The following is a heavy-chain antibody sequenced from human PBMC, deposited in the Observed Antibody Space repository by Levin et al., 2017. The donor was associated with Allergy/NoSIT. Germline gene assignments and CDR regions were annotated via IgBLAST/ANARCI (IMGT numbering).Heavy chain of an antibody. Sequence: LSLTCAASGFTFSSYGMHWVRQAPGKGLEWVAVISYDGSNKYYADSVKGRFTISRDNSKNTLYLQMNSLRAEDTAVYYCAKDRIYSGYHRGPEMRYWGQGTLVTVSS. V-gene: IGHV3-30*18. CDR1: GFTFSSYG. CDR2: ISYDGSNK. CDR3: AKDRIYSGYHRGPEMRY. J-gene: IGHJ4*02. D-gene: IGHD5-12*01.